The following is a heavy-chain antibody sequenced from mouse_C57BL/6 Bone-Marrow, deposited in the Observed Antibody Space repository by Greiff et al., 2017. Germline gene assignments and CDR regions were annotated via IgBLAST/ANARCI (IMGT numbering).Heavy chain of an antibody. CDR3: ARSLRLYYFDY. D-gene: IGHD1-1*01. Sequence: VQLQESGPELVKPGASVKISCKASGYSFTSYYIHWVKQRPGQGLEWIGWIYPANGNTKYAPKFQGKATITADPSSNTAYLQLSSLTSEDTAIYYCARSLRLYYFDYWGQGTTLTVSS. CDR2: IYPANGNT. CDR1: GYSFTSYY. J-gene: IGHJ2*01. V-gene: IGHV1-66*01.